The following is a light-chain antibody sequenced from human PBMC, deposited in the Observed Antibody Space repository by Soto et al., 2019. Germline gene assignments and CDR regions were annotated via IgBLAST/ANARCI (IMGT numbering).Light chain of an antibody. CDR1: SGHSSYA. V-gene: IGLV4-69*01. CDR3: QSYDSSLSGWV. J-gene: IGLJ3*02. CDR2: LDSDGSH. Sequence: QLVLTQSPSASASLGASVKLTCTLSSGHSSYAIAWHQQQPEKGPRYLMKLDSDGSHTKGDAIPDRFSGSSSGAERYLTISSLQSEDEADYYCQSYDSSLSGWVFGGGTKLTVL.